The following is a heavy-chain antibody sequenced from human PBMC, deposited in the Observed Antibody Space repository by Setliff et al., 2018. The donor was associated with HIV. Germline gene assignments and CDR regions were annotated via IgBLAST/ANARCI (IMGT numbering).Heavy chain of an antibody. CDR2: IHTTGSP. J-gene: IGHJ4*02. CDR3: ARLLEGPVYSSDFRYFDWFPDV. D-gene: IGHD3-9*01. CDR1: GVYISNYH. Sequence: SETLSLTCTVSGVYISNYHWGWIRQPPGRGLEWIGSIHTTGSPKNNPSLQSRVSISIDMAKSLFSLELSSVTAADTAVYYCARLLEGPVYSSDFRYFDWFPDVWGQGTLVTVSS. V-gene: IGHV4-4*08.